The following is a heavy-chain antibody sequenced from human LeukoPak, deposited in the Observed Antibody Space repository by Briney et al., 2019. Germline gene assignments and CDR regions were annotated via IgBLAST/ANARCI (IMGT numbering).Heavy chain of an antibody. V-gene: IGHV1-69*13. CDR1: GGTFSSYA. CDR2: IIPIFGTA. CDR3: ARASSSWSTAFDY. Sequence: SVKVACKASGGTFSSYAISWVRQAPGQGLEWMGGIIPIFGTANYAQKFQGRVTITADESTSTAYMELSSLRSEDTAVYYCARASSSWSTAFDYWGQGTLVTVSS. J-gene: IGHJ4*02. D-gene: IGHD6-13*01.